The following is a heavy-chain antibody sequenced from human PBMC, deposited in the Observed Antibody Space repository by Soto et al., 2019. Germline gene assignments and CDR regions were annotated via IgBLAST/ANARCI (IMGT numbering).Heavy chain of an antibody. CDR2: IIPIFGTA. CDR1: GGTFSSYA. Sequence: QVQLVQSGAEVKKPGSSVKVSCKASGGTFSSYAISWVRQAPGQGLEWMGGIIPIFGTANYAQKFQGRVTITADESTSTAYMELSSLRSEHTAVYYCARAMRRSGWELPTLDRYFDLWGRGTLVTVSS. V-gene: IGHV1-69*12. J-gene: IGHJ2*01. CDR3: ARAMRRSGWELPTLDRYFDL. D-gene: IGHD1-26*01.